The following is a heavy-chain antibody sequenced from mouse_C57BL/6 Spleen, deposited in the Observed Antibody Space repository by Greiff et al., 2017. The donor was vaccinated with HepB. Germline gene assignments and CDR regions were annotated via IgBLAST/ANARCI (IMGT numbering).Heavy chain of an antibody. J-gene: IGHJ1*03. Sequence: QVQLQQSGAELVRPGASVTLSCKASGYKFTDYEMHWVKQTPVHGLEWIGAIDPETGGTAYNQKFKGKAILTADKSSSTAYMELRSLTSEDSAVYYCTRSPNWYFDVWGTGTTVTVSS. V-gene: IGHV1-15*01. CDR3: TRSPNWYFDV. CDR1: GYKFTDYE. D-gene: IGHD1-1*01. CDR2: IDPETGGT.